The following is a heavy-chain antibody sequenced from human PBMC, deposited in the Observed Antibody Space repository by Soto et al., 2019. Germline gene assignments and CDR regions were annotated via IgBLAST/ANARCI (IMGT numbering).Heavy chain of an antibody. D-gene: IGHD3-22*01. CDR3: ARDPNYYDSCEMGC. J-gene: IGHJ4*02. V-gene: IGHV3-30-3*01. Sequence: QVRLVESGGGVVQPGGSLRLSCAASGFTFNNYAMHWVRQAPGKGLEWVALTSYDGSNKYYPDAVKGRFTISRDNSKNTLYLQMNGLRSEDTGVYYCARDPNYYDSCEMGCWGQGTLGTVSS. CDR2: TSYDGSNK. CDR1: GFTFNNYA.